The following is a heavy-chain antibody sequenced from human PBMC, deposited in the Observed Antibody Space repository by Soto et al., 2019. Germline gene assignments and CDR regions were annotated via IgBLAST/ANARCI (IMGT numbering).Heavy chain of an antibody. CDR2: AYYRSRWLY. V-gene: IGHV6-1*01. D-gene: IGHD2-15*01. J-gene: IGHJ4*02. Sequence: TLSLTCAICGDSVSNNGATWNWIRQSPSRGLEWLGRAYYRSRWLYDYATSVRGRITINPDTSKNRFSLQLNSVTPEDTAVYYCARDPPDFNSGFDYWGQGTPVTVSS. CDR1: GDSVSNNGAT. CDR3: ARDPPDFNSGFDY.